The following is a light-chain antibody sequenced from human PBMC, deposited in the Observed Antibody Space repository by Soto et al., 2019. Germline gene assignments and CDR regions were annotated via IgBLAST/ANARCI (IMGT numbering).Light chain of an antibody. CDR2: DAS. J-gene: IGKJ4*01. CDR1: HDIGNS. Sequence: DLQMTQSPPSLSASVGDRVTVTCRASHDIGNSLAWYQQRPGKSPRLLIYDASSLQSGVPSRFSGSGSGTHFTLVISSLRPEDVSTFYCQNYNSAPLTFGGGTKVEVK. V-gene: IGKV1-27*01. CDR3: QNYNSAPLT.